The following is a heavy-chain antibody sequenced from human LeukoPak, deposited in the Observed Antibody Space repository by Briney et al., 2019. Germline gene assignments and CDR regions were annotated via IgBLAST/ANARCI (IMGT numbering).Heavy chain of an antibody. V-gene: IGHV4-59*01. CDR1: GGSISNYF. Sequence: SETLSLTCTVSGGSISNYFWSWIRQPPGKGLEWIGYIYYSGSTNYNPSLKSRVTISVDTSKNQFSLKLSSVTAADTAVYYCARDDSSGYPDAFDIWGQGTMVTVSS. CDR3: ARDDSSGYPDAFDI. CDR2: IYYSGST. D-gene: IGHD3-22*01. J-gene: IGHJ3*02.